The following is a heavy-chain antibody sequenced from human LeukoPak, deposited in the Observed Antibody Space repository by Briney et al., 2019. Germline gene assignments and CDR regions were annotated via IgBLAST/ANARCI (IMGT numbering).Heavy chain of an antibody. CDR3: ARGGSYFPPDY. CDR2: INSNSGGT. Sequence: ASVKVSCKASGYTLTGYYMHWVRQAPGQGLEWMGWINSNSGGTNYPQKFQGRVTMTRDTSISTAYMEVSRLRSDDTAVYYCARGGSYFPPDYWGQGTLVTVSS. J-gene: IGHJ4*02. D-gene: IGHD1-26*01. CDR1: GYTLTGYY. V-gene: IGHV1-2*02.